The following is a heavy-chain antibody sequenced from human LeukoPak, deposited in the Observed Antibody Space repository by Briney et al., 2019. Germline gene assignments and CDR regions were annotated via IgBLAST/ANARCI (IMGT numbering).Heavy chain of an antibody. V-gene: IGHV4-59*01. J-gene: IGHJ4*02. CDR2: IYYSGST. CDR1: GGSISSYY. D-gene: IGHD3-22*01. Sequence: SETLSLTCTVSGGSISSYYWSWIRQPPGKGLEWIGYIYYSGSTNYNPSLKSRVTISVDTSKNQFSLKLSSVTAADTAVYYCARAPDYDSSVFDHWGQGTLVTVSS. CDR3: ARAPDYDSSVFDH.